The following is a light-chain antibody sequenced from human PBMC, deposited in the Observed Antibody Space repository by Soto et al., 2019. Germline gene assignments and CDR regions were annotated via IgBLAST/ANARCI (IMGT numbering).Light chain of an antibody. CDR2: KAS. V-gene: IGKV1-5*03. J-gene: IGKJ1*01. CDR1: QNIYTW. Sequence: DYQVTQSPSTLSASVGDRVTITCRASQNIYTWLAWYQQTPGIAPKLLIHKASTLESGVPSRFSGSGYGTEFTLTISGLQPEDSATYYCQQYERYSTFGQGTKVDIK. CDR3: QQYERYST.